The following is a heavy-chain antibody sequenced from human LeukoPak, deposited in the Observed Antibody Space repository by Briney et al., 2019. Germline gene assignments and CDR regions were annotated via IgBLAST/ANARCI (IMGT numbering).Heavy chain of an antibody. V-gene: IGHV3-30*02. CDR1: GFTFSSYG. D-gene: IGHD4-17*01. CDR3: AKDRDYGDYGFDY. Sequence: PGGSLRLSCAASGFTFSSYGMHWVRQAPGKGLEWVAFIRYDGSNKYYADSVKGRFTISRDNSKNTLYLQMNSLRAEDTAVYYCAKDRDYGDYGFDYWGQGTLVTVSS. J-gene: IGHJ4*02. CDR2: IRYDGSNK.